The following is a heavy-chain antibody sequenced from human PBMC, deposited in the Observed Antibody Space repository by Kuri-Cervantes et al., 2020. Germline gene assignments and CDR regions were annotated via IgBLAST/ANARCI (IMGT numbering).Heavy chain of an antibody. CDR1: GFTFSSYA. Sequence: GESLKISCAASGFTFSSYAMSWVRQAPGKGLEWVSAISGSGGSTYYADSVKGRFTISRDNAKNSLYLQMNSLRAEDTAVYYCARAYSSSWYYFDYWGQGTLVTVSS. CDR3: ARAYSSSWYYFDY. J-gene: IGHJ4*02. CDR2: ISGSGGST. V-gene: IGHV3-23*01. D-gene: IGHD6-13*01.